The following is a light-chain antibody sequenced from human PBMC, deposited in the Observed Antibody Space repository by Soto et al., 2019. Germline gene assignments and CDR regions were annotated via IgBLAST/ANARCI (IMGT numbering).Light chain of an antibody. Sequence: QSALTQPRSVSGSPGQSVTISCTGTSSDVGGYNYVSWYQQHPGKAPKLMVYDVSKRPSGVPDRFSGSRSAYTASLTISGLQAEDEADYYCCSYAGRYSYVFGTGTKVTVL. CDR3: CSYAGRYSYV. CDR1: SSDVGGYNY. V-gene: IGLV2-11*01. J-gene: IGLJ1*01. CDR2: DVS.